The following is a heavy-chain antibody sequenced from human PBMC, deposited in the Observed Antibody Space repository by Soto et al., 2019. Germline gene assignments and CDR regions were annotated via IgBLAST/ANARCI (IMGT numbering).Heavy chain of an antibody. Sequence: PSETLSLTCTASGVSVSSGTYYWSWIRQPPGKGPEWIGHIYYSGSTNYNPSLKSRVAISIDTSKNQFSLKLSSVTAADTAVYYCARANFKPGDYGLRFDYWGQGTLVTVSS. CDR3: ARANFKPGDYGLRFDY. V-gene: IGHV4-61*01. D-gene: IGHD4-17*01. J-gene: IGHJ4*02. CDR2: IYYSGST. CDR1: GVSVSSGTYY.